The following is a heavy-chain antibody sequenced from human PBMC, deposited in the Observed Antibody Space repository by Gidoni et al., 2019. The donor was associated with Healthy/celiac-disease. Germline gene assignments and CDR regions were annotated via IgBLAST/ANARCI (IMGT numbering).Heavy chain of an antibody. D-gene: IGHD5-12*01. V-gene: IGHV3-11*05. CDR2: ISSSSSYT. CDR3: ARARDGYSGYDWFDY. J-gene: IGHJ4*02. Sequence: QVQLVESGGGLVKPGGSLRLPCAASGFTFSDYYMSWIRQAPGKGLEWVSYISSSSSYTNYADSVKGRFTISRDNAKNSLYLQMNSLRAEDTAVYYCARARDGYSGYDWFDYWGQGTLVTVSS. CDR1: GFTFSDYY.